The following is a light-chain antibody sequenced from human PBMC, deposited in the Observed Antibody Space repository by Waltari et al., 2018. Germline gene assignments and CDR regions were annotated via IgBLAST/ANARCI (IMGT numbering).Light chain of an antibody. CDR1: QTVSAW. CDR2: KAS. J-gene: IGKJ1*01. CDR3: QHYNNYSGT. V-gene: IGKV1-5*03. Sequence: DIQMTQSPSTLSASVGDTVTITCRASQTVSAWLAWYQQKPGNAPKLLIYKASNLNSGVPSRFSGSGSGTEFTLTISSLQPDDFATYYCQHYNNYSGTFGQGTRVELK.